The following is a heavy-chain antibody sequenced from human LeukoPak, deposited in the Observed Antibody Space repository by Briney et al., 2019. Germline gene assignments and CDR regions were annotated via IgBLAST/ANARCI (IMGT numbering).Heavy chain of an antibody. CDR1: GFTFRSYA. Sequence: GGSLRLSCAASGFTFRSYAMSWVRQAPGKGLEYVSAISGTGGSTYYADSVKGRFTISRDNSKNTLYLEMNSLRAEDTAVYYCAKDQGNSGYSSRDAFDIWGQGTMVTVSS. CDR3: AKDQGNSGYSSRDAFDI. V-gene: IGHV3-23*01. CDR2: ISGTGGST. D-gene: IGHD3-22*01. J-gene: IGHJ3*02.